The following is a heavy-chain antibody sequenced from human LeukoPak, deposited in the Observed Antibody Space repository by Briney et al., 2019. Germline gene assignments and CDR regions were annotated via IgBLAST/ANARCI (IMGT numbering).Heavy chain of an antibody. J-gene: IGHJ4*02. CDR1: GFTFSSYV. Sequence: PGGSLRLSCAAPGFTFSSYVMHWVRQAPGKGLEWVAIISYDGSNEYYADSVKGRFTISRDNSKNTLYLQMNSLRAEDTAVYYCARVGGSGSYYSHFDYWGQGTLVTVSS. CDR3: ARVGGSGSYYSHFDY. V-gene: IGHV3-30*04. D-gene: IGHD3-10*01. CDR2: ISYDGSNE.